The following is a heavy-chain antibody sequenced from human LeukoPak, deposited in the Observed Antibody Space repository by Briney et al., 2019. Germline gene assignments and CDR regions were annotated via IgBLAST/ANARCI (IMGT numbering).Heavy chain of an antibody. CDR3: ARHRGDYGGNPSYFDY. Sequence: AGESLKISCKGSGYSFTSYWIGWVRQMPGKGLEWMGIIYPGDPDTRYSPSFQGQGTISADKSISTAYLQWSSLKASDTAMYYCARHRGDYGGNPSYFDYWGQGTLVTVSS. J-gene: IGHJ4*02. V-gene: IGHV5-51*01. D-gene: IGHD4-23*01. CDR1: GYSFTSYW. CDR2: IYPGDPDT.